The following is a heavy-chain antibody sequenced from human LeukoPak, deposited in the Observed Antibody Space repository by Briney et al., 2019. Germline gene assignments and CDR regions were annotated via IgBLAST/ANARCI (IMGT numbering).Heavy chain of an antibody. CDR1: GYTFSDFY. D-gene: IGHD3-3*02. V-gene: IGHV1-2*02. Sequence: ASVKVSCKASGYTFSDFYIHWVRQAPGQGLEYVGWITPKSGDTYSPQRFQGRVTMTRDESISTAYMELSSLRSDDTAVYFCARVRLADERAWAYWGQGTLVTVSS. CDR2: ITPKSGDT. J-gene: IGHJ4*02. CDR3: ARVRLADERAWAY.